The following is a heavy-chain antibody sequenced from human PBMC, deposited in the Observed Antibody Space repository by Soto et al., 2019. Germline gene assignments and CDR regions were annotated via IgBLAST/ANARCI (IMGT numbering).Heavy chain of an antibody. D-gene: IGHD3-9*01. V-gene: IGHV4-39*01. Sequence: SETLSLTCTVSDGSISSSSYYWGWIRQPPGKGLEWIGSIYYSGSTYYNPSLKSQVTISVDTSKNQFSLKLSSVTAADTAVYYCARNYDILTGELDPWGQGTLVTSPQ. CDR3: ARNYDILTGELDP. CDR2: IYYSGST. CDR1: DGSISSSSYY. J-gene: IGHJ5*02.